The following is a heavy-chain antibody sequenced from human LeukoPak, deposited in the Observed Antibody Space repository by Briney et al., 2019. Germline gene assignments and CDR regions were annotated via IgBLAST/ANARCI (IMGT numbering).Heavy chain of an antibody. Sequence: GGSLRLSCAASGFTFSSYAMHWVRQAPGKGLEWVAVISFGGSNKFYADSVKGRFTISRDNSKNTLYLQMNSLRAEDTAVYYCAREGIKGSLGYWGQGTLVTVSS. CDR2: ISFGGSNK. V-gene: IGHV3-30-3*01. J-gene: IGHJ4*02. CDR1: GFTFSSYA. D-gene: IGHD3-10*01. CDR3: AREGIKGSLGY.